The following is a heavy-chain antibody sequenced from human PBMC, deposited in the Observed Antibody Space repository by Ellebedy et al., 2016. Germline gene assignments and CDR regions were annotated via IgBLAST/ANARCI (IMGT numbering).Heavy chain of an antibody. CDR3: ATSLAYLAEGLY. D-gene: IGHD3-3*02. J-gene: IGHJ4*02. Sequence: ESLKISCAASGFTFSSYAMSWVRQAPGKGLEWIGSIHHDGRTYYNPSLKSRVTFSVDASKNQYSLRLRSVTAADTAVYYCATSLAYLAEGLYWGQGIVVTVSS. CDR1: GFTFSSYA. CDR2: IHHDGRT. V-gene: IGHV4-38-2*01.